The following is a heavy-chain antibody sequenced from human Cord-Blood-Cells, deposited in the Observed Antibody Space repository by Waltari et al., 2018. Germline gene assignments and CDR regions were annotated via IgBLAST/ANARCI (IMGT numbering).Heavy chain of an antibody. Sequence: QLQLQESGPGLVKPSETLSIPCTVSGGSISSSSYSWGSIRQPPGKGLEWIGSIYYSGSTYYNPSLKSRVTISVDTSKNQFSLKLSSVTAADTAVYYCARHSAGLKAFDIWGQGTMVTVSS. CDR3: ARHSAGLKAFDI. CDR2: IYYSGST. V-gene: IGHV4-39*01. D-gene: IGHD2-21*01. CDR1: GGSISSSSYS. J-gene: IGHJ3*02.